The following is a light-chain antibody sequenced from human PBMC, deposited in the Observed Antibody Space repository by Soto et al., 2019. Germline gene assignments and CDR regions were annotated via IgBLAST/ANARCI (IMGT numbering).Light chain of an antibody. CDR2: AAS. CDR3: QQSYSTPPIA. V-gene: IGKV1-39*01. Sequence: DIQMTQSPSSLSASVGDRVTIXXRTSQSISSSLNWYQQKPGKAPKLXXYAASSLQSGVPSRFSGSGSGTDFTLTISSLQPEDFATYYCQQSYSTPPIAFGQGTRLEIK. CDR1: QSISSS. J-gene: IGKJ5*01.